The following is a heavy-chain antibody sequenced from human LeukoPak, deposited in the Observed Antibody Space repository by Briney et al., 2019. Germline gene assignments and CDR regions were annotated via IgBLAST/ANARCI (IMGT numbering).Heavy chain of an antibody. CDR1: GFTFDDYT. CDR3: AGQWLRLGPIDY. V-gene: IGHV3-43*01. J-gene: IGHJ4*02. CDR2: ISWDGGST. D-gene: IGHD5-12*01. Sequence: PGGSLRLSCAASGFTFDDYTMHWVRQAPGKGLEWVSLISWDGGSTSYADSVKGRFTISRDNSKDSLYLQMNSLRVDDTAVYYCAGQWLRLGPIDYWGQGTLVSVSS.